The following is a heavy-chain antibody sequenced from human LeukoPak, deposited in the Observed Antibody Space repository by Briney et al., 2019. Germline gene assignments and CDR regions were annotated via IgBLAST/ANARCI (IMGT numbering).Heavy chain of an antibody. CDR2: INSDGSST. J-gene: IGHJ4*02. D-gene: IGHD3-22*01. Sequence: GGSLRLSCAASGFTLSSYWMHSVRQAPGKGGVWVSRINSDGSSTSYADSVKGRLTISRDTAKKTLYLQMNSLRAEDMALYYCAKDISYYDSSGYDYWGQGTLVTVSS. CDR3: AKDISYYDSSGYDY. V-gene: IGHV3-74*01. CDR1: GFTLSSYW.